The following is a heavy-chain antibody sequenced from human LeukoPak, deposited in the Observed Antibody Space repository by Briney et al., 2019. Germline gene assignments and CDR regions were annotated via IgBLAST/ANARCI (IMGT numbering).Heavy chain of an antibody. J-gene: IGHJ3*02. D-gene: IGHD3-22*01. CDR3: AREGSHYYDSSGPNGAFDI. CDR2: ISSSSSTI. CDR1: GFTLSTYS. V-gene: IGHV3-48*01. Sequence: PGGSLRLSCAASGFTLSTYSMNWVRQAPGKGLEWLSYISSSSSTIDYADSVKGRFTISRDNAKNSLYLQMNSLRAEDTAVYYCAREGSHYYDSSGPNGAFDIWGQGTMVTVSS.